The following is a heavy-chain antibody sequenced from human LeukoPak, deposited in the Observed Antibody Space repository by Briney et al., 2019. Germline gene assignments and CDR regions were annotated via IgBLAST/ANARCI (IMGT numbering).Heavy chain of an antibody. CDR3: ARDGRGYSSTWYVGY. V-gene: IGHV4-39*07. CDR1: GDSISSSPYY. CDR2: IYYSGST. J-gene: IGHJ4*02. D-gene: IGHD6-13*01. Sequence: SETLSLTCTVSGDSISSSPYYWGRIRQPPGRGLEWIGSIYYSGSTYYNPSLKSRVTISVDTSRNQFSLRLSSVTAADTAVYYCARDGRGYSSTWYVGYWGQGTLVTVSS.